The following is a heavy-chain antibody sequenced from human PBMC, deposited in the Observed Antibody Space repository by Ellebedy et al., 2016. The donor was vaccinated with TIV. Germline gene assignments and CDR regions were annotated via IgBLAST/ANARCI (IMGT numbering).Heavy chain of an antibody. CDR1: GGSISSSNW. CDR2: VYHSGST. D-gene: IGHD3-10*01. V-gene: IGHV4-4*02. Sequence: MPSETLSLTCAVSGGSISSSNWWPWVRQAPGRGLEWIGEVYHSGSTYYNPSLESRVTMSVDKSKNQFSLKLSSVTAADTAVYYCARARGQYLYGSGSYFTIWGQGGVVTVSS. CDR3: ARARGQYLYGSGSYFTI. J-gene: IGHJ4*02.